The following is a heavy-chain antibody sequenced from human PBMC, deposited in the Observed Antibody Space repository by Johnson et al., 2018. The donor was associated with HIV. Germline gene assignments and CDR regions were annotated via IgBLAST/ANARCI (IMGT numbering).Heavy chain of an antibody. D-gene: IGHD3-10*01. CDR2: IRYDGSNK. V-gene: IGHV3-30*02. CDR1: GFTFSSYG. Sequence: QVQLVESGGGVVQPGGSLRLSCAASGFTFSSYGMHWVRQAPGKGLEWVAFIRYDGSNKYYADSVKGRFTISRDNSKNTLYLQMNSLRAEDTAVYYCARPLGGAFDIWGQGTMVTVSS. J-gene: IGHJ3*02. CDR3: ARPLGGAFDI.